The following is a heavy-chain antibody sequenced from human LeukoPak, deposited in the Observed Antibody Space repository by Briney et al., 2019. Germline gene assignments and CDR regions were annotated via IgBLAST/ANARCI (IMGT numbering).Heavy chain of an antibody. Sequence: GGSLRLSCTASGFTFGDYAMSWFRQAPGKGLEWVGFIRSKAYGGTTEYAASVKGRFTISRDDSKSIAYLQMNSLKTEDTAVYYCTRDPPTVPQRGDAFDIWGQGTMVTVSS. V-gene: IGHV3-49*03. CDR1: GFTFGDYA. J-gene: IGHJ3*02. CDR3: TRDPPTVPQRGDAFDI. CDR2: IRSKAYGGTT. D-gene: IGHD4-17*01.